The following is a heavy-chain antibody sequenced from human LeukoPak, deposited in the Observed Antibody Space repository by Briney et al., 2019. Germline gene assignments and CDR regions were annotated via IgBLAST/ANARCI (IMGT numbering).Heavy chain of an antibody. J-gene: IGHJ4*02. CDR2: ISYDGSNK. V-gene: IGHV3-30*04. CDR3: AREGNGQWLAPSGY. D-gene: IGHD6-19*01. CDR1: GFIFTRYT. Sequence: GGSLRLSCSASGFIFTRYTMHWVRQAPGKGLEWVAVISYDGSNKYYAVSVKGRFTISRDNSKNTLYLQMNSLRTEDTAVYYCAREGNGQWLAPSGYWGQGTLVTVSS.